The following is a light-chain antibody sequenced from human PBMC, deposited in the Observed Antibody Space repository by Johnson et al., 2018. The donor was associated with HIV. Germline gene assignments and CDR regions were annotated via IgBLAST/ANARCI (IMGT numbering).Light chain of an antibody. J-gene: IGLJ1*01. Sequence: QSLLTQPPSASGTPGQRVTISCSGSSSNIGSNTVNWYQQLPGTAPKLLIYRNNQRPSGVPDRFSGSKSGTSASLAISGLQAGDEADYYCAAWDDSLNVFYVFGTGTKVTVL. CDR3: AAWDDSLNVFYV. V-gene: IGLV1-44*01. CDR1: SSNIGSNT. CDR2: RNN.